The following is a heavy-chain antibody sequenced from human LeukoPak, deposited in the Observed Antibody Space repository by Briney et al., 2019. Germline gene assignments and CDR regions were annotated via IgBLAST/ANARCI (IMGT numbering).Heavy chain of an antibody. J-gene: IGHJ4*02. Sequence: GGSLRLSCAASGFTFNTCAMSWVRQAPGKGLEWVSGVSGSGGNTYYADSVKGRFTISRDNAKNSLYLQMNSLRAEDTAVYYCARVRGYDFRFDYWGQGTLVTVSS. V-gene: IGHV3-23*01. CDR3: ARVRGYDFRFDY. D-gene: IGHD3-3*01. CDR1: GFTFNTCA. CDR2: VSGSGGNT.